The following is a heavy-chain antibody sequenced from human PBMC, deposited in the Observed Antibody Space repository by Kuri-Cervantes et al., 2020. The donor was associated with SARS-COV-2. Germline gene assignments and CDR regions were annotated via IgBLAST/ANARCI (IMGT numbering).Heavy chain of an antibody. J-gene: IGHJ3*02. V-gene: IGHV3-30*02. Sequence: GGSLRLSCAASGFTFSSYGMHWVRQAPGKGLEWVAFIRYDGSNKYCADSVKGRFTISRDNSKNTLYLQMNSLRAEDTAVYYCAALLWSAFDIWGQGTMVTVSS. CDR1: GFTFSSYG. CDR2: IRYDGSNK. D-gene: IGHD2/OR15-2a*01. CDR3: AALLWSAFDI.